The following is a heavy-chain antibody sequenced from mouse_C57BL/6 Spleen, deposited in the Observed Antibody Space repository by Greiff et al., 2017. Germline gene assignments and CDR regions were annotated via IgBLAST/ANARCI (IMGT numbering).Heavy chain of an antibody. D-gene: IGHD1-1*01. CDR3: ARDQYYDSSSYYFDY. CDR1: GFTFSSYA. J-gene: IGHJ2*01. Sequence: EVHLVESGGGLVKPGGSLKLSCAASGFTFSSYAMSWVRQTPEKRLEWVATISDGGSYTYYPDNVKGRFTISRDNAKNNLYLQMSHLKSEDTAMYYCARDQYYDSSSYYFDYWGQGTTLTVSS. V-gene: IGHV5-4*01. CDR2: ISDGGSYT.